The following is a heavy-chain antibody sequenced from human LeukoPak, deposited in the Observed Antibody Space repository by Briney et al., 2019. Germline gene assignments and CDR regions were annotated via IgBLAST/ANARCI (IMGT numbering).Heavy chain of an antibody. Sequence: ASVKVSCKASGYTFTSYGIGWVRQAPGQGLEWMGWISAYNGNTNYAQKLQGRVTMTTDTSTSTAYMELRSLRSDDTAVYYCARDHNYYDSSGYYPTDYWGQGTLVTVSS. V-gene: IGHV1-18*01. CDR1: GYTFTSYG. J-gene: IGHJ4*02. CDR3: ARDHNYYDSSGYYPTDY. CDR2: ISAYNGNT. D-gene: IGHD3-22*01.